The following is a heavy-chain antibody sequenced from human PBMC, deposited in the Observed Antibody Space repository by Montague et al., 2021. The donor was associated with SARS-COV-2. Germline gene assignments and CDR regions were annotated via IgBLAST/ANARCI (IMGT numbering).Heavy chain of an antibody. Sequence: SLRLSCAASGFTFSSYEMNWVRQAPGKGLEWVSSISSSSSSYIYYADSVKGRFTISRDNAKNSLYLQMNSLRAEDTAVYYCARVPRIRFMENYYYYMDVWGKGTTVTVSS. V-gene: IGHV3-21*01. CDR3: ARVPRIRFMENYYYYMDV. CDR2: ISSSSSSYI. J-gene: IGHJ6*03. D-gene: IGHD3-16*01. CDR1: GFTFSSYE.